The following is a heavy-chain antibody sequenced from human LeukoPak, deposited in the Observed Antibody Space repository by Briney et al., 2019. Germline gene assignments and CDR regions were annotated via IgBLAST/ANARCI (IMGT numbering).Heavy chain of an antibody. V-gene: IGHV4-34*01. CDR1: GGSFSGYY. CDR3: ARGGSGWPYYFDY. CDR2: INHRGST. J-gene: IGHJ4*02. Sequence: SETLFLTCAVYGGSFSGYYWSWIGQPPGKGLEWIGEINHRGSTNYNPSLKSRVTISVDTSKNQFSLKLSSVTAADTAVYYCARGGSGWPYYFDYWGQGTLVTVSS. D-gene: IGHD6-19*01.